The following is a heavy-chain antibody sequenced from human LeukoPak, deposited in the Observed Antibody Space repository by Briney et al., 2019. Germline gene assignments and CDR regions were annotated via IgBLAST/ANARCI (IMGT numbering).Heavy chain of an antibody. D-gene: IGHD3-9*01. CDR3: ARDYDVLTAYPPTQLFDP. J-gene: IGHJ5*02. V-gene: IGHV4-34*01. CDR1: GGSFSGYY. CDR2: INHSGST. Sequence: SETLSLTCAVYGGSFSGYYWSWIRQPPGKGLEWIGEINHSGSTNYNPSLKSRVTMSVDTSKNQFSLKLNSVTAADTAVYYCARDYDVLTAYPPTQLFDPWGQGTLVTVSS.